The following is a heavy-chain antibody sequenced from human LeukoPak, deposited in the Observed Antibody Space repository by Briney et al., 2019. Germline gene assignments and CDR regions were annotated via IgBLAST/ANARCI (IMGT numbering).Heavy chain of an antibody. D-gene: IGHD3-16*02. CDR3: ARVEVIGSTRYFDY. CDR1: GGSISSGGNY. CDR2: IYYVGNT. Sequence: KTSQTLSLTWTVSGGSISSGGNYWSWLRQLPGKGLEWIGYIYYVGNTNYNPSLKSRLSMSVDTSNNQFSLRLTSVTAADTAVYYCARVEVIGSTRYFDYWGQGAMVSVSS. V-gene: IGHV4-31*02. J-gene: IGHJ4*02.